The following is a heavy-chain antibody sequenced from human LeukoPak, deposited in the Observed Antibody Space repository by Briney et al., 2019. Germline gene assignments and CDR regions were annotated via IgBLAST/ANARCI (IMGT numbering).Heavy chain of an antibody. J-gene: IGHJ4*02. CDR1: GFTFSSHA. D-gene: IGHD3-3*01. Sequence: GGSLRLSCAASGFTFSSHAMSWVRQAPGKRLEWVSSISSSSSYIYYADSVKGRFTISRDNAKNSLYLQMNSLRAEDTAVYYCASGYGFWSGYSDYWGQGTLVTVSS. V-gene: IGHV3-21*01. CDR2: ISSSSSYI. CDR3: ASGYGFWSGYSDY.